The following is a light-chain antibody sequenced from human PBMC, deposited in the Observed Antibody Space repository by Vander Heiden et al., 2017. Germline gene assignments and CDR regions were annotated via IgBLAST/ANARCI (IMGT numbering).Light chain of an antibody. Sequence: QSVLTQPPSVSGAPGQSVLISCPGSSPNIGADYDVHWYQQIPGTAPKLPIYGNTNRPSGVPDRFSGSEAGASASLAITGLQAEDEADYYCQSYDSSLRTVVFGGGTKLTVL. J-gene: IGLJ2*01. CDR2: GNT. CDR3: QSYDSSLRTVV. V-gene: IGLV1-40*01. CDR1: SPNIGADYD.